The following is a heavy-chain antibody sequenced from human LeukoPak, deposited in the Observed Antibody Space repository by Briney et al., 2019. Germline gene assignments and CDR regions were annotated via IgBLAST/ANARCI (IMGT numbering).Heavy chain of an antibody. CDR3: ARHQLRGFLDDN. CDR1: GVSISSHY. Sequence: SETLSLTCTVSGVSISSHYWSWIRQPPGKGLEWIGCIYYSGNTNYNPSLESRVTISVDTSKNQFSLKLSSVTAADTAVYYCARHQLRGFLDDNWGQGTLVTVSS. D-gene: IGHD3-10*01. CDR2: IYYSGNT. J-gene: IGHJ4*02. V-gene: IGHV4-59*08.